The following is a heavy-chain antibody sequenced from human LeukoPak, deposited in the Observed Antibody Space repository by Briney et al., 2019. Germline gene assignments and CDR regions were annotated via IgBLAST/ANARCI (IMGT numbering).Heavy chain of an antibody. D-gene: IGHD4-17*01. CDR1: GGSISSYS. CDR3: ARAAFYGDYFDC. V-gene: IGHV4-4*07. CDR2: IYPSGST. J-gene: IGHJ4*02. Sequence: PSETLSLTCTVSGGSISSYSWSWIRQPAGKGLEWIGLIYPSGSTNYNPSLKSRVTMSVDTSKNQFSLRLNSVTAADTAVYYCARAAFYGDYFDCWGQGTLVTVSS.